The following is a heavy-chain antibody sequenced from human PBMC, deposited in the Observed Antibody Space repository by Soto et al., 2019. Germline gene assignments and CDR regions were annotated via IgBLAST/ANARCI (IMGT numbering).Heavy chain of an antibody. CDR3: ARDGAYYDILTGWPY. V-gene: IGHV1-2*02. CDR1: GYTFTGYY. D-gene: IGHD3-9*01. CDR2: INPNSGGT. J-gene: IGHJ4*02. Sequence: SVKVSCKASGYTFTGYYMHWVRQAPGQGLEWMGWINPNSGGTNYAQKFQGRVTMTRDTSISTAYMELSRLRSDDTAVYYCARDGAYYDILTGWPYWGQGTLVTVSS.